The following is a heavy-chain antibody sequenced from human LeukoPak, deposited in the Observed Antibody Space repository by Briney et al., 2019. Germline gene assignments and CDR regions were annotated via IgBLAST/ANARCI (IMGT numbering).Heavy chain of an antibody. CDR3: ARHLAGRIFTFDY. CDR1: GGSISPYY. V-gene: IGHV4-59*01. CDR2: IYYSGTT. D-gene: IGHD6-19*01. J-gene: IGHJ4*02. Sequence: SETPSLTCIVSGGSISPYYWSWIRQPPGKGLEWIGYIYYSGTTNYNPSLKSRVTISVDTSKNQFSLKLNSVTAADTAVYYCARHLAGRIFTFDYWGQGTLVTVSS.